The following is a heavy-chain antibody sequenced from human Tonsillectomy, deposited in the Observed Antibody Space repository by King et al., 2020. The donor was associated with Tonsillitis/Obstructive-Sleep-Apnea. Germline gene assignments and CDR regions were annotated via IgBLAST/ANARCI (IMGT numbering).Heavy chain of an antibody. V-gene: IGHV4-59*01. D-gene: IGHD2-21*01. Sequence: LQLQESGPGLVKPSETLSLTCTVSGGSISSYYWSWLRQPPGKGLEWIGYIYYSGSTNYNPSLKSRVTISVDTSKNQFSLKLSSVTAADTAVYYCARVIPDWYFDLWGRGTLVTVSS. CDR2: IYYSGST. J-gene: IGHJ2*01. CDR3: ARVIPDWYFDL. CDR1: GGSISSYY.